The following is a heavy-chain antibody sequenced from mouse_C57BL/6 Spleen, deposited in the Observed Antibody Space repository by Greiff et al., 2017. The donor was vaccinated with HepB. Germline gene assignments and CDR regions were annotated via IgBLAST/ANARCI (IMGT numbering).Heavy chain of an antibody. V-gene: IGHV1-42*01. CDR3: ARIDSSGLGFAY. CDR2: INPSTGGT. J-gene: IGHJ3*01. D-gene: IGHD3-2*02. CDR1: GYSFTGYY. Sequence: VQLKQSGPELVKPGASVKISCKASGYSFTGYYMNWVKQSPEKSLEWIGEINPSTGGTTYNQKFKAKATLTVDKSSSTAYMQLKSLTSEDSAVYYCARIDSSGLGFAYWGQGTLVTVSA.